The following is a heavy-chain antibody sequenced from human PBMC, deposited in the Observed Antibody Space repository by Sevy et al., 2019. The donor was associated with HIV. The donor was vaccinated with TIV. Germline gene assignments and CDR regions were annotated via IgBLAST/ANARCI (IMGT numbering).Heavy chain of an antibody. J-gene: IGHJ3*02. CDR3: ARDFREVALDI. CDR1: GFSFSSYS. V-gene: IGHV3-48*02. Sequence: GGSLRLSCAASGFSFSSYSMNWVRRAPGKGLEWLSYFSWNPGIIKYADSVKGRFTMSRDNAKNSLFLQMNSLRDEDTAVYYCARDFREVALDIWGQGTMVTVSS. D-gene: IGHD3-10*01. CDR2: FSWNPGII.